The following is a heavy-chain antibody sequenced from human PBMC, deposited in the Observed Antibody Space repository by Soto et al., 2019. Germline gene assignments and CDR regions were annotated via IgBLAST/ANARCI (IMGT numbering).Heavy chain of an antibody. J-gene: IGHJ4*02. CDR2: IWYDGSNK. CDR3: ARESEDLTSNFDY. CDR1: GFTFSSYG. Sequence: GGSLRLSCAASGFTFSSYGMHWVRQAPGKGLEWVAVIWYDGSNKYYADSVKGRFTISRDNSKNTLYLEMNSLRAEDTAVYYCARESEDLTSNFDYWGQGTLVTVS. V-gene: IGHV3-33*01.